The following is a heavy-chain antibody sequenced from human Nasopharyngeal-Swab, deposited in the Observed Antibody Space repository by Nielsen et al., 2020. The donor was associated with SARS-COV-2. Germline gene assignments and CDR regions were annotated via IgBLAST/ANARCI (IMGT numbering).Heavy chain of an antibody. CDR1: GFTFSSYA. V-gene: IGHV3-23*01. CDR3: ARKDVFAYGVDAFDI. CDR2: VTGSGYGT. J-gene: IGHJ3*02. Sequence: GSLRLSCAASGFTFSSYAMTWVRQAPGKGLECVSVVTGSGYGTDYADSVKGRFTISRDNAKNTLYLQMNSLRAEDTAVYYCARKDVFAYGVDAFDIWGQGTMVTVSS. D-gene: IGHD3-10*01.